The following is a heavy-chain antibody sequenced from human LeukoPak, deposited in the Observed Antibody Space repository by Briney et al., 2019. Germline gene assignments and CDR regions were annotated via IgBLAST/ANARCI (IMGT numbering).Heavy chain of an antibody. V-gene: IGHV4-4*07. CDR3: ARAPSSGTYYYFAY. D-gene: IGHD3-22*01. Sequence: SETLSLTCIVSGGSITNYDWIWIRQPAGKGLEWVGRISTSGSTTYNPSLKSRVTMSVDTSKKWVSLRPSSVTAADTAVYYCARAPSSGTYYYFAYWGQGTLVTVSS. CDR2: ISTSGST. J-gene: IGHJ4*02. CDR1: GGSITNYD.